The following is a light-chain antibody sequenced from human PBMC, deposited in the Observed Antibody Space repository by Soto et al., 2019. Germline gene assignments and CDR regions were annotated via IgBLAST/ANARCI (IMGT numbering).Light chain of an antibody. CDR2: GAS. V-gene: IGKV3-15*01. J-gene: IGKJ1*01. Sequence: IVMTQSPDTLSVSPGEGATLSCRVSQSIRSNLAWYQQRPGQAPRLLMYGASTRADGIPARFSGSGSGTQFTLTISSLQSEDFAVYYCQQYNNWPPAWTFGQGTKVDIK. CDR3: QQYNNWPPAWT. CDR1: QSIRSN.